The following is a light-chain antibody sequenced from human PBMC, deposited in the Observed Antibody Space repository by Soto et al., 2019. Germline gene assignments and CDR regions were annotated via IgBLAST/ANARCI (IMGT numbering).Light chain of an antibody. CDR2: TNN. CDR3: ATWDDSLSGPV. J-gene: IGLJ2*01. Sequence: QSVLTQPPSASGTPGQTVTISCSGSRSNVGSSFLYWYQQLPGTAPKLLIYTNNQRPSGVPDRFSASKSGASASLAISGLRSEDEADYYCATWDDSLSGPVFGGGTKLTVL. V-gene: IGLV1-47*01. CDR1: RSNVGSSF.